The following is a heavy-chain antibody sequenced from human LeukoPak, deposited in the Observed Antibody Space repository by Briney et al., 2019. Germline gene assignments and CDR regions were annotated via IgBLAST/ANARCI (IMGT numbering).Heavy chain of an antibody. D-gene: IGHD3-16*02. V-gene: IGHV1-2*02. Sequence: ASVKVSCKASGYTFTCYYMHWVRQAPGQGLEWMGWINPNSGGTNYAQKFQGRVTMTRDTSISTAYMELSRLRSDDTAVYYCARVSSSRGSLEVWGKGTTVTVSS. J-gene: IGHJ6*04. CDR1: GYTFTCYY. CDR3: ARVSSSRGSLEV. CDR2: INPNSGGT.